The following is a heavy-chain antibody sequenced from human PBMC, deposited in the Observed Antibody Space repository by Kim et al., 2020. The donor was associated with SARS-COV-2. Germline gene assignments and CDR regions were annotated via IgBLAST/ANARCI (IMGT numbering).Heavy chain of an antibody. J-gene: IGHJ4*02. CDR3: ARERRLRYITTVTNGLLRRLPS. CDR1: GGSISSSSYY. Sequence: SETLSLTCTVSGGSISSSSYYWGWIRQPPGKGLEWIGSIYYSGSTYYNPSLKSRVTISVDTSKNQFSLKLSSVTAADTAVYYCARERRLRYITTVTNGLLRRLPSWGQGTLVTVSS. CDR2: IYYSGST. D-gene: IGHD4-17*01. V-gene: IGHV4-39*02.